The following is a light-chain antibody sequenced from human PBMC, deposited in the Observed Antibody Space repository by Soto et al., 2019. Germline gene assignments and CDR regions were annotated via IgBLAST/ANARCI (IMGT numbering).Light chain of an antibody. Sequence: EIVMTQSPATLYVSPGERDTLSCRASQSVSSNLAWYQQKPGQAPRLLIYGASTRATGIPARFSGSGSGTEFTLTISSLQSEDFAVYYCQQYNNWPPLTFGGGTKVEIK. CDR1: QSVSSN. J-gene: IGKJ4*01. CDR3: QQYNNWPPLT. CDR2: GAS. V-gene: IGKV3-15*01.